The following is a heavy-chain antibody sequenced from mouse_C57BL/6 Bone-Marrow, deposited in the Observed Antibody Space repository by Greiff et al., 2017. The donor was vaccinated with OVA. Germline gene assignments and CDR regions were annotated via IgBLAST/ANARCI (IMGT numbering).Heavy chain of an antibody. V-gene: IGHV5-4*01. CDR3: ARDGYGYDVRFAY. D-gene: IGHD2-2*01. CDR1: GFTFSSYA. CDR2: ISDGGSYT. Sequence: EVMLVESGGGLVKPGGSLKLSCAASGFTFSSYAMSWVRQTPEKRLEWVATISDGGSYTYYPDNVKGRFTISRDNAKNNLYLQMSHLKSEDTAMYYCARDGYGYDVRFAYWGQGTLVTVSA. J-gene: IGHJ3*01.